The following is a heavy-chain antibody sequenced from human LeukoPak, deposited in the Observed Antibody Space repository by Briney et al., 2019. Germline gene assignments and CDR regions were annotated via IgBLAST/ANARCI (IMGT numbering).Heavy chain of an antibody. J-gene: IGHJ4*02. V-gene: IGHV3-23*01. CDR1: GFTFGNYA. CDR3: AKWGDYDVLTGYYDPDY. Sequence: GGSLRLSCAASGFTFGNYAMSWVRQAPGKGLEWVSAITGSGGSTYYADSVKGRSAISRDNSKNTLYLQMNSLRAEDTAVYYCAKWGDYDVLTGYYDPDYWGQGTLVTVSS. D-gene: IGHD3-9*01. CDR2: ITGSGGST.